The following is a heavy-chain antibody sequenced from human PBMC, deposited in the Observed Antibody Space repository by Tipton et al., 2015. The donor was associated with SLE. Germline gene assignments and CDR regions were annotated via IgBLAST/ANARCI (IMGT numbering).Heavy chain of an antibody. J-gene: IGHJ4*02. CDR3: ARDEYRYDTTGYHLLGHFDF. CDR1: GGSFSAYF. Sequence: TLSLTCVVSGGSFSAYFWAWIRQSPGKGLEWIGEVNDIGSTNYNPSLKSRVAISVDTSKSQFSLKLNSVTAADTAVYYCARDEYRYDTTGYHLLGHFDFWGQGTLVTVSS. D-gene: IGHD3-22*01. CDR2: VNDIGST. V-gene: IGHV4-34*01.